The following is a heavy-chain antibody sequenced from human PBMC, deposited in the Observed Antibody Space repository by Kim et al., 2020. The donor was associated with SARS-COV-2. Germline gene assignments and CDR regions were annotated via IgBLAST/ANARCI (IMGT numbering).Heavy chain of an antibody. Sequence: GGSLRLSCAASGFTFSSYAMSWVRQAPGKGLEWVSAISGSGGSTYYADSVKGRFTISRDNSKNTLYLQMNSLRAEDTAVYYCATIGSHWYNWNYGAFDYWGQGTLVTVSS. J-gene: IGHJ4*02. V-gene: IGHV3-23*01. CDR3: ATIGSHWYNWNYGAFDY. D-gene: IGHD1-7*01. CDR1: GFTFSSYA. CDR2: ISGSGGST.